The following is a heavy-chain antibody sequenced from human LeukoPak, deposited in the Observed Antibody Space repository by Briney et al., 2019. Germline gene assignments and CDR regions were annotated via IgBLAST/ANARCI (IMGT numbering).Heavy chain of an antibody. CDR3: ARAPRNAYDSSGYYSFFDY. Sequence: PSETLSFTCTVSGSSIGSTNYYWGWIRQPPGKGLEWIANIYYSGSTYYNPSLKSRVTISVDTSKNQFSLKLSSVTAADTAVYYCARAPRNAYDSSGYYSFFDYWGQGTLVTVSS. D-gene: IGHD3-22*01. CDR2: IYYSGST. V-gene: IGHV4-39*07. J-gene: IGHJ4*02. CDR1: GSSIGSTNYY.